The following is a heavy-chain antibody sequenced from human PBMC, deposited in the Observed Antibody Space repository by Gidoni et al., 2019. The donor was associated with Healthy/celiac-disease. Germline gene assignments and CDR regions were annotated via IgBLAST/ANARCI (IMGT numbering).Heavy chain of an antibody. D-gene: IGHD3-16*02. CDR1: GYTFTSYD. Sequence: QVQLVQSGAEVKKTGASVKVSCKASGYTFTSYDINWVRQATGQGLEWMGWMNPNSGNTGYAQKFQGRVTMTRNTSISTAYMELSSLRSEDTAVYYCARGQRQDYVWGSYRYYWFDPWGQGTLVTVSS. V-gene: IGHV1-8*01. CDR3: ARGQRQDYVWGSYRYYWFDP. CDR2: MNPNSGNT. J-gene: IGHJ5*02.